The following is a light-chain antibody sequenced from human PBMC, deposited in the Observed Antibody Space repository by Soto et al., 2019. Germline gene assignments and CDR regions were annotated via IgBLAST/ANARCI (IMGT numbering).Light chain of an antibody. J-gene: IGKJ1*01. CDR3: QQYQNLWT. V-gene: IGKV3-15*01. CDR1: QTIYSN. CDR2: RAS. Sequence: EMTMVQTQAALSVSTGGGDTLSCRASQTIYSNVAWYQQRPGQPPRLLIYRASSRATGIPARFSGSGSGTEFTLTINSLQSEDFAVYYCQQYQNLWTFGQGTKVDI.